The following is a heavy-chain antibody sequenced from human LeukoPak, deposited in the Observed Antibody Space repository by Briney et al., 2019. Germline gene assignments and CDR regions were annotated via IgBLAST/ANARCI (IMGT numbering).Heavy chain of an antibody. CDR3: ARAGRRYFDWLKD. J-gene: IGHJ4*02. V-gene: IGHV1-8*03. D-gene: IGHD3-9*01. CDR1: GYTFTSYG. CDR2: MNPNSGNT. Sequence: ASVKVSCKASGYTFTSYGINWVRQATGQGLEWMGWMNPNSGNTGYAQKFQGRVTITRNTSISTAYMELSSLRSEDTAVYYCARAGRRYFDWLKDWGQGTLVTVSS.